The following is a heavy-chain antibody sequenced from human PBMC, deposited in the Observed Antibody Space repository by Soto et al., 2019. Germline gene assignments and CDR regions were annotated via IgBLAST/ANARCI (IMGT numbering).Heavy chain of an antibody. Sequence: EVQLLESGGGLVQPGGSLRLSCTASGITFSSYAMTWVRQVPGKGLEWVSSVRGSSGGTYYADAVKGRFTISRDNSKNTLYLQMNSLRAEDTAIYYCAKDHNGDYVGAFDSWGQGALVTVSS. D-gene: IGHD4-17*01. CDR3: AKDHNGDYVGAFDS. CDR2: VRGSSGGT. CDR1: GITFSSYA. V-gene: IGHV3-23*01. J-gene: IGHJ4*02.